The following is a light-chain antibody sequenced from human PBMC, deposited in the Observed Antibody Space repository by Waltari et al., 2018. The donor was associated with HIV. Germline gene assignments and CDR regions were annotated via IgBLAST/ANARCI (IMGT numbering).Light chain of an antibody. Sequence: QSALNQPTTVYGSLGQSIRISSIGSRRDVGLYNLLPWYHVSPGKAPKLIIHEVNKRPSGVSDRFSGSKSGKTASLTISGLQTEDEADYYCCSYAGDSNYVFGTVTKVTVL. J-gene: IGLJ1*01. V-gene: IGLV2-23*02. CDR1: RRDVGLYNL. CDR2: EVN. CDR3: CSYAGDSNYV.